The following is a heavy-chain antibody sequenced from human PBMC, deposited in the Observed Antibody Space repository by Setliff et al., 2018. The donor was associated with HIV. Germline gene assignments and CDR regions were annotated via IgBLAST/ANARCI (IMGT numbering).Heavy chain of an antibody. D-gene: IGHD1-1*01. V-gene: IGHV4-38-2*02. CDR3: ARDGSRTTGATGYYYGLDV. J-gene: IGHJ6*02. CDR2: IYHSGNT. CDR1: GYSISNDYY. Sequence: SETLSLTCTVSGYSISNDYYWGWVRQPPGKGLGWIASIYHSGNTYYNPSLKSRVTISVGTSKNQFSLRLSSVTAADTAVYYCARDGSRTTGATGYYYGLDVWGQGTTVTVSS.